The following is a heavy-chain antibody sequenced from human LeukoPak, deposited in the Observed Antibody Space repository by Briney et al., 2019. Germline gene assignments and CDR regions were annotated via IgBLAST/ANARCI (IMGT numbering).Heavy chain of an antibody. J-gene: IGHJ6*02. CDR3: ARDRVRRQLVRDYYYYGMDV. Sequence: GGSLRPSCAASGFTFSDYYMSWIRQTPGKGLEWVSYISSSSSYTNYADSVKGRFTISRDNAKNSLYLQMNSLRAEDTAVYYCARDRVRRQLVRDYYYYGMDVWGQGTTVTVSS. CDR2: ISSSSSYT. V-gene: IGHV3-11*05. CDR1: GFTFSDYY. D-gene: IGHD6-13*01.